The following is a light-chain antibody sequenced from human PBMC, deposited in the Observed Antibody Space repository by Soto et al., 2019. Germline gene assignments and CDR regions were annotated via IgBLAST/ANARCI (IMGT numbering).Light chain of an antibody. J-gene: IGLJ1*01. CDR2: DVA. CDR1: SSDVGGSNF. Sequence: QSALTQPASVSDSPGQSITISCTGTSSDVGGSNFVSWYQQHPGKPPKLIIYDVANRPSGVSNRFSGSKSGSTASLIISRLQTEDKADYYCVSYTSSTTYVFGTGTQLTVL. V-gene: IGLV2-14*03. CDR3: VSYTSSTTYV.